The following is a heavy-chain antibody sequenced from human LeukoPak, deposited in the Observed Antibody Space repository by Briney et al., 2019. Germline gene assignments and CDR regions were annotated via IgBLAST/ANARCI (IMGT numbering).Heavy chain of an antibody. V-gene: IGHV3-30*02. CDR3: AKDHRSSDRYYFDY. D-gene: IGHD6-25*01. J-gene: IGHJ4*02. CDR1: GFPYWSYA. Sequence: GGSLRLFCTGCGFPYWSYAMQGPGAAPGGGLEGVAFIHYGGSNNYYADSVKGRFTISRDNSKHTLSLQMNTLRADHTGVYYCAKDHRSSDRYYFDYWGQGTLVTVSS. CDR2: IHYGGSNN.